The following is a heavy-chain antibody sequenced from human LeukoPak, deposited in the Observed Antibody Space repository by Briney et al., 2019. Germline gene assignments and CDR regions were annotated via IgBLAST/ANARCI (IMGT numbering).Heavy chain of an antibody. V-gene: IGHV3-30*04. J-gene: IGHJ4*02. Sequence: GGSLRLSCAASGFTFSNYAIHWVRQAPGKGLEWLAVISYDASNRHYADSVKGRFTISRDNSKNTLYLQMNSLRAEDTAVYYWAGPRRSWQLLIDYGGQGPLVTVSS. CDR2: ISYDASNR. D-gene: IGHD2-15*01. CDR3: AGPRRSWQLLIDY. CDR1: GFTFSNYA.